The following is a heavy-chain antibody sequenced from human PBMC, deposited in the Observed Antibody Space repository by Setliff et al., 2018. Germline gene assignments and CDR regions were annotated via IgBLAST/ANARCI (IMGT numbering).Heavy chain of an antibody. CDR1: GYSFSNFW. CDR3: ARSLVGATYSVYFDY. D-gene: IGHD1-26*01. J-gene: IGHJ4*02. CDR2: IXXXXXXX. V-gene: IGHV5-51*01. Sequence: PGESLKISCKGSGYSFSNFWIGWVRQMPGKXLXXMGIIXXXXXXXXXXPSXXXXVTMSADKSINTAYLQWSNLKASDTAIYYCARSLVGATYSVYFDYWGQGALVTVSS.